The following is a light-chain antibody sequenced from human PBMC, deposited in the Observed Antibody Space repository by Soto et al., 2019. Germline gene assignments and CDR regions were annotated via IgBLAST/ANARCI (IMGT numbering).Light chain of an antibody. CDR3: QQAASFPIT. CDR2: AAS. J-gene: IGKJ5*01. CDR1: QDITNR. Sequence: DIQMTQAPSSMSASVGDRVNITCRASQDITNRVAWFQQRPGRAPKYLIQAASILQSGFPSRFSGSGSGTDFTLTINGLQPEDFATYYCQQAASFPITFGQGTRLEIK. V-gene: IGKV1-12*01.